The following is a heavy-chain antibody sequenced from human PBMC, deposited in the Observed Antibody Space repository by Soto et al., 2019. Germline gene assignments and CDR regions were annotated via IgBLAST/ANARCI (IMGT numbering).Heavy chain of an antibody. Sequence: GGSLRLSCAASGFTFSSYGMHWVRQAPGKGLEWVAVIWYDGSNKYYADSVKGRFTISRDNSKNTLYLQMNSLRAEDTAVYYCARDLPHWGFDYWGQGTLVTVSS. CDR2: IWYDGSNK. D-gene: IGHD7-27*01. J-gene: IGHJ4*02. V-gene: IGHV3-33*08. CDR1: GFTFSSYG. CDR3: ARDLPHWGFDY.